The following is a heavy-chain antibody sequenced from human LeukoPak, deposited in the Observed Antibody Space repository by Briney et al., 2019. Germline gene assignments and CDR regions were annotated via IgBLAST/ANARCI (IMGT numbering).Heavy chain of an antibody. V-gene: IGHV7-4-1*02. Sequence: ASVKVSCKASGYSITNYAILWVRQAPGQGLEWMGWINTNTEKSTYAPGFTGRYVFSLDSSVNTAYLQISSLKAEDTALYYCATGGGYRFAYWVQGTLVTVSS. D-gene: IGHD6-25*01. CDR3: ATGGGYRFAY. CDR1: GYSITNYA. CDR2: INTNTEKS. J-gene: IGHJ4*02.